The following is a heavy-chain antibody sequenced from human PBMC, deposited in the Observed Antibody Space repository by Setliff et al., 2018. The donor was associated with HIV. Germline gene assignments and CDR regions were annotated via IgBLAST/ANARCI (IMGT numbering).Heavy chain of an antibody. CDR1: GGSLSGYY. V-gene: IGHV4-34*01. CDR2: INHSGST. D-gene: IGHD4-4*01. J-gene: IGHJ5*02. Sequence: SETLSLTCAVYGGSLSGYYWTWIRQPPGKGLGWIGEINHSGSTNYNPSLKSRVTISIDTSKNQFSLKLSSVTAADTAVYYCARGRMATVLIRNWIDPWGQGSLVTVSS. CDR3: ARGRMATVLIRNWIDP.